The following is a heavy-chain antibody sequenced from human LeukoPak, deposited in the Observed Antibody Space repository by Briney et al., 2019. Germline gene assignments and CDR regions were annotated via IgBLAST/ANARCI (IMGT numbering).Heavy chain of an antibody. CDR1: GFTFSSYG. D-gene: IGHD3-10*01. J-gene: IGHJ4*02. Sequence: PGGSLRLSCAASGFTFSSYGMSWVRQAPGKGLEWVSYISSSGSTIYYADSVKGRFTISRDDAKNSLYLQMNSLRAEDTAVYYCAKGKTYYYGSGTLLDYWGQGTLVTVSS. V-gene: IGHV3-48*04. CDR3: AKGKTYYYGSGTLLDY. CDR2: ISSSGSTI.